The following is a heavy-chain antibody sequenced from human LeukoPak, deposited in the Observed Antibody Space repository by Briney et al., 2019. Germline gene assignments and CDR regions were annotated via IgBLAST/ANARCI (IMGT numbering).Heavy chain of an antibody. CDR1: GFTFSSYS. J-gene: IGHJ4*02. CDR2: ISSSSSTI. D-gene: IGHD6-19*01. CDR3: ASSVAGTIDY. V-gene: IGHV3-48*04. Sequence: GGSLRLSCAASGFTFSSYSMNWVRQAPGKGPEWVSYISSSSSTIYYADSVKGRFTISRDNAKNSLYLQMNSLRAEDTAVYYCASSVAGTIDYWGQGTLVTVSS.